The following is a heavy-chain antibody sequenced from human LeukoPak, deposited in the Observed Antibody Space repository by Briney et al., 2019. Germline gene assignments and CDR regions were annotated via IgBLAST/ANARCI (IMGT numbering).Heavy chain of an antibody. D-gene: IGHD3-3*01. CDR2: INPNSGGT. Sequence: ASVKVSCKASGYTFTGYYMHWVRQAPGQGLEWMGWINPNSGGTNYAQKFQGRATMTRDTSISTAYMELSRLRSDDTAVYYCARADFAEGGGFDYWGQGTQVTVSS. V-gene: IGHV1-2*02. CDR1: GYTFTGYY. CDR3: ARADFAEGGGFDY. J-gene: IGHJ4*02.